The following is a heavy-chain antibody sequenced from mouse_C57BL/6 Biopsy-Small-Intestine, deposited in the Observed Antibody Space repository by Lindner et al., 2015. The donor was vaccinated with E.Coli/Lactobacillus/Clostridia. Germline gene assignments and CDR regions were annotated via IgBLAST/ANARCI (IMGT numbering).Heavy chain of an antibody. CDR3: ARWGRTGTSFAY. CDR1: GYAFSNYW. Sequence: VQLQESGAELVKPGASVKISCKASGYAFSNYWMNWVKQRPGKGLEWIGQIFPGDGNTNYNGKFKGKATLTADKSSSTAYMQLSSLTSEDSAVYFCARWGRTGTSFAYWAKGLWSLSLQ. CDR2: IFPGDGNT. J-gene: IGHJ3*01. V-gene: IGHV1-80*01. D-gene: IGHD4-1*01.